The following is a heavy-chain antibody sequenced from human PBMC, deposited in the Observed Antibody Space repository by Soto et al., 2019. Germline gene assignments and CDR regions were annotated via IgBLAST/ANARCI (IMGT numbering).Heavy chain of an antibody. J-gene: IGHJ4*02. V-gene: IGHV3-30-3*01. D-gene: IGHD6-13*01. CDR1: GFTFSSYA. CDR2: ISYDGSNK. Sequence: QVQLVESGGGVVQPGRSLRLSCAASGFTFSSYAMHWVRQAPGKGLVWVAVISYDGSNKYYADSVKGRFSLSRDNSKNTLYRQMNSLRAEDTAVYYCARDLRLAAAEGDYWGQGTLVTVSS. CDR3: ARDLRLAAAEGDY.